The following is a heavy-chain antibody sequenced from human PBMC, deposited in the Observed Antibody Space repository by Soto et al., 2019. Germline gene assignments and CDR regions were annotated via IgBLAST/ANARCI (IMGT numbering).Heavy chain of an antibody. CDR2: INDSGDT. CDR1: VFTFSSYG. V-gene: IGHV3-23*01. Sequence: PGGSLRISCASSVFTFSSYGMSWVRQAPGKGLDWVSSINDSGDTYYGDSVKGRFTISRDNSKNTLYLQVNSLSAEDTAVYYCAKRVAYSSSSAYFDYWAQGTMVTVSS. J-gene: IGHJ4*02. D-gene: IGHD6-6*01. CDR3: AKRVAYSSSSAYFDY.